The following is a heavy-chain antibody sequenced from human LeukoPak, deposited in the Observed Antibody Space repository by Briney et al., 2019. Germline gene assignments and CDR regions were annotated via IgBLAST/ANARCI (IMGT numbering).Heavy chain of an antibody. V-gene: IGHV3-15*01. J-gene: IGHJ3*02. CDR2: IKSKTDGGTT. D-gene: IGHD6-19*01. Sequence: GGSLRLSCAGSGFTFSNACMSWVRQAPGKGLEWVGHIKSKTDGGTTDYAAPVKGRFTISRDDSKNTLYLQMNSLKTEDTAVYYCTLSGWHDAFDIWGQGTMVTVSS. CDR1: GFTFSNAC. CDR3: TLSGWHDAFDI.